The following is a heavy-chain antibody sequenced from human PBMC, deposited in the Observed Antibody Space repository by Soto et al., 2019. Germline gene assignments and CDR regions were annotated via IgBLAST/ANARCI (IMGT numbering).Heavy chain of an antibody. V-gene: IGHV1-46*01. CDR3: ARGMTTVASDAFDI. Sequence: QVQLVQSGAEVKRPGASVKVSCKASGYTFTSYYMHWVRQAPGQGLEWMGIINPSGGSTSYAQKFPGRVTVPRDMSPGTVCMGVSRLRSADTAVYYCARGMTTVASDAFDIWGQGTMGTVSS. J-gene: IGHJ3*02. CDR2: INPSGGST. D-gene: IGHD4-4*01. CDR1: GYTFTSYY.